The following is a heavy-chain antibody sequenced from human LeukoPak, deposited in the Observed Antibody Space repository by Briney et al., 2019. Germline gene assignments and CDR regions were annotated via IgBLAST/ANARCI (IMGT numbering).Heavy chain of an antibody. D-gene: IGHD2-15*01. Sequence: GGSLRLSSAASGFTFSSYSMNWVRQAPGKGLEWVSSISSSSSYIYYADSVKGRFTISRDNAKNSLYLQMNSLRAEDTAVYYCAREAIDIVVVVAAHDAFDIWGQGTMVTVSS. J-gene: IGHJ3*02. CDR3: AREAIDIVVVVAAHDAFDI. V-gene: IGHV3-21*01. CDR1: GFTFSSYS. CDR2: ISSSSSYI.